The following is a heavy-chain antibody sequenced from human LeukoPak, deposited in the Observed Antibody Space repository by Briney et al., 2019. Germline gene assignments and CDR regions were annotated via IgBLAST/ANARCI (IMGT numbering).Heavy chain of an antibody. D-gene: IGHD3-9*01. CDR1: GYTFTSYG. V-gene: IGHV1-18*01. Sequence: GASVKVSCKASGYTFTSYGISWVRQAPGQGLEWMGWISAYNGNTNYAQKLQGRVTMTTDTSTSTAYMELRSLRSDDTAVYYCAREYPYYGILTDRGMDYYYGMDVWGQGTTVTVSS. J-gene: IGHJ6*02. CDR3: AREYPYYGILTDRGMDYYYGMDV. CDR2: ISAYNGNT.